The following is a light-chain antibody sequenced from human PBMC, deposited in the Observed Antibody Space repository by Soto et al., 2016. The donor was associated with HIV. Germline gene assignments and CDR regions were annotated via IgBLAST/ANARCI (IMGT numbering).Light chain of an antibody. V-gene: IGKV1-17*01. CDR2: AAS. J-gene: IGKJ2*01. Sequence: DIQMTQSPSSLSASVGDRVTITCRASQSISTYLNWYQQKPGKAPKLLIYAASSLQSGVPSRFSGSGSGTEFTLTISSLRPEDFATYYCLQHNSYPYTFGQGTKLEI. CDR3: LQHNSYPYT. CDR1: QSISTY.